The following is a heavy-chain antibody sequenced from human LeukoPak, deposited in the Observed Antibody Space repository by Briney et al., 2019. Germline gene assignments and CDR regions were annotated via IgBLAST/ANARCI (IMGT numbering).Heavy chain of an antibody. D-gene: IGHD5-18*01. Sequence: SETLSLTCAVYGGSFSGYYWSWIRQPPGKGLEWIGEINHSGSTNYNPSLKSRVTISVDTSKNQFSLELSSVTAADTALYYCATLRGYSYGHDAFDIWGQGTMATVSS. CDR3: ATLRGYSYGHDAFDI. V-gene: IGHV4-34*01. CDR2: INHSGST. J-gene: IGHJ3*02. CDR1: GGSFSGYY.